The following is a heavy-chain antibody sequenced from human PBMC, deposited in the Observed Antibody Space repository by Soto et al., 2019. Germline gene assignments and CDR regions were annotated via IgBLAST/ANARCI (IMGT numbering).Heavy chain of an antibody. CDR2: INPDNGNT. D-gene: IGHD2-15*01. CDR1: GYTFTRYT. CDR3: ARGIATGQLDP. V-gene: IGHV1-3*01. Sequence: QVQLVQSGAEVKKPGASVKISCKASGYTFTRYTMNWVRQAPGQRLEWMGGINPDNGNTKSSQKFQDRVIITRYTSASTAYMDLSSLRSEDTAVYYCARGIATGQLDPWGQGTLVTVSS. J-gene: IGHJ5*02.